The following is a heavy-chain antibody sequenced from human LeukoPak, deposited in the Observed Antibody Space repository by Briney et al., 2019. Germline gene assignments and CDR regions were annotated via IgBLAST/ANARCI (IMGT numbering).Heavy chain of an antibody. J-gene: IGHJ4*02. D-gene: IGHD2-2*01. V-gene: IGHV3-23*01. CDR1: GFTFSTYG. CDR3: AKGRGDCTGISCPTPFDY. CDR2: IRSTGGSA. Sequence: GGSLRLSCAASGFTFSTYGMSWVRQAPGKGLEWVSSIRSTGGSAYYADSAKGRFTISRDNSKNTLYLQMNTLRAEDTAVYYCAKGRGDCTGISCPTPFDYWGQGTLVTVSS.